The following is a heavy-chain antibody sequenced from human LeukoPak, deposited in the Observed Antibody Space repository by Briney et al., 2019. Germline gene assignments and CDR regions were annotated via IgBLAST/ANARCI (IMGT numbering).Heavy chain of an antibody. CDR1: GFTFDDYA. J-gene: IGHJ4*02. Sequence: PGGSLRLSCAASGFTFDDYAMHWVRQAPGKGLEWVSGINWNSGRIGYADSVKGRFTISRDNAKNSLYLQMNSLRAEDTAVYYCARGPRTTVVKRGFDYWGQGTLVTVSS. V-gene: IGHV3-9*01. D-gene: IGHD4-23*01. CDR2: INWNSGRI. CDR3: ARGPRTTVVKRGFDY.